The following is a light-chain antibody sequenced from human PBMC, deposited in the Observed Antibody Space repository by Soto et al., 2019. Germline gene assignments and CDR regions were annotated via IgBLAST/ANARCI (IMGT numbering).Light chain of an antibody. V-gene: IGLV1-40*01. CDR1: SSNIGAGYD. J-gene: IGLJ3*02. CDR2: GNS. CDR3: QSYDSSLSGLWV. Sequence: QSVLTQPPSVSGAPGQRVTISCTGSSSNIGAGYDVHWYQQLPGTAPKLLIYGNSNRPSEVPDRFSGSKSGTSASLAITGLQAEDEADYYCQSYDSSLSGLWVFGGGTKVTVL.